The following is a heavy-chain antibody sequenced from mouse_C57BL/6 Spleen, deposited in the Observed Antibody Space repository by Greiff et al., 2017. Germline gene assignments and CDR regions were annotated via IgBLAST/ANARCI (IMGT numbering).Heavy chain of an antibody. V-gene: IGHV1-82*01. D-gene: IGHD1-1*01. CDR2: IYPGDGDT. Sequence: VQLQQSGPELVKPGASVKISCKASGYAFSSSWMNWVKQRPGKGLEWIGRIYPGDGDTNYNGKFKGKATLTADKSSSTAYMQLSSLTSEDSAVCFCARSLYGRAFDYWGQGTTLTVSS. CDR1: GYAFSSSW. CDR3: ARSLYGRAFDY. J-gene: IGHJ2*01.